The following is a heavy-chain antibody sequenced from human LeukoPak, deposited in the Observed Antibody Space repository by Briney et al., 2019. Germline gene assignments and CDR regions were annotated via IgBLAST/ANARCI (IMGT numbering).Heavy chain of an antibody. Sequence: PGGSLRLSCAASGFTFSDYSMNWVRQAPGKGLQWLSYISSSSSAIYQADSVKGRFTISRDNPKNSLYLQMNSLRDEDTAVYYCARALCVRCAFDIWGQGTMVTVSS. CDR1: GFTFSDYS. V-gene: IGHV3-48*02. D-gene: IGHD3-16*01. CDR3: ARALCVRCAFDI. CDR2: ISSSSSAI. J-gene: IGHJ3*02.